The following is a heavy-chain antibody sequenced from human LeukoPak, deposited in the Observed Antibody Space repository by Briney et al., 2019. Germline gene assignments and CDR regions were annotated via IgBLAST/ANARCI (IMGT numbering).Heavy chain of an antibody. J-gene: IGHJ3*02. CDR1: GFSFSSYS. CDR3: ARGLYYYGTDAFDI. D-gene: IGHD3-16*01. V-gene: IGHV3-21*01. CDR2: ISASGNYI. Sequence: GGSLRLSCAAPGFSFSSYSMNWVRQAPGRGLEWVSSISASGNYIYYADSVKGRFTISRDSAENLLYLQMNSLGAEDTAVYYCARGLYYYGTDAFDIWGQGTMVTVS.